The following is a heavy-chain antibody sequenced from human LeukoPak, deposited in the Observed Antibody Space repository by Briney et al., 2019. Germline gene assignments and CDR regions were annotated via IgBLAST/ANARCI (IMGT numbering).Heavy chain of an antibody. CDR1: GGSISNNNW. Sequence: SGTLSLTCAVSGGSISNNNWWSWVRPPPGMRLELIGEIYHGGSTNYSPSLKSRVTISVDTSKNQFSLKLSSVTAADTAVYYCARAQIYDILTGYSSYYFDYWGQGTLVTVSS. D-gene: IGHD3-9*01. V-gene: IGHV4-4*02. J-gene: IGHJ4*02. CDR2: IYHGGST. CDR3: ARAQIYDILTGYSSYYFDY.